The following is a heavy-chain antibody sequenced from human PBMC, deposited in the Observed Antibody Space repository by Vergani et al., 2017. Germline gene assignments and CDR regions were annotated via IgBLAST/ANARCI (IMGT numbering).Heavy chain of an antibody. V-gene: IGHV4-30-4*01. J-gene: IGHJ6*02. CDR1: GGSISSGDYY. D-gene: IGHD3-22*01. Sequence: QVQLQESGPGLVKPSQTLSLTCTVSGGSISSGDYYWSWIRQPPGKGLEWIGYIYYSGSTYYNPSLKSLVTISVDTSNNQFSLKLSSVTAADTAVYYCARGRRDDSSGYYYYYGMDVWGQGTTVTVSS. CDR3: ARGRRDDSSGYYYYYGMDV. CDR2: IYYSGST.